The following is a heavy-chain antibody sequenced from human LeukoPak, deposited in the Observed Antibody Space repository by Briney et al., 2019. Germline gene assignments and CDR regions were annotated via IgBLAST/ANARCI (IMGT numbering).Heavy chain of an antibody. V-gene: IGHV3-30*18. Sequence: PGRSLRLSCAASGFTFSSYGMHWVRQAPGKGLEWVAVISYDGSNKYYADSVKGRFTISRDNSKNTLYLQMNSLRAEDTAVYYCAKSPKYYDSSGRTNYFDYWGQGTLVTVSS. CDR1: GFTFSSYG. J-gene: IGHJ4*02. D-gene: IGHD3-22*01. CDR3: AKSPKYYDSSGRTNYFDY. CDR2: ISYDGSNK.